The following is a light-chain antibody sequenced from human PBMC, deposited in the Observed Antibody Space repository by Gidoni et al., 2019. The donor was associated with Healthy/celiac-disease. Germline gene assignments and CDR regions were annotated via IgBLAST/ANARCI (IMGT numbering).Light chain of an antibody. V-gene: IGKV2-28*01. J-gene: IGKJ2*01. CDR2: LGS. CDR3: MQALQTYT. Sequence: EIVMTESPLSLPVTPGGPASISCRSSQSLLQSNGYNDLDWYMQKPGQSPQLLIYLGSNRASGVPDRFSGSVSGTDFTLKISRVEAEEVVVYYCMQALQTYTFGQXTKLEIK. CDR1: QSLLQSNGYND.